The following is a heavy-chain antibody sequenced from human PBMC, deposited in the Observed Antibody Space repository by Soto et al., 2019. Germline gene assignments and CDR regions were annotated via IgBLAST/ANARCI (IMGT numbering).Heavy chain of an antibody. D-gene: IGHD3-22*01. J-gene: IGHJ5*02. CDR1: GYTFTSYA. V-gene: IGHV1-3*01. Sequence: GASVKVSCKASGYTFTSYAMHWVRQAPGQRLEWMGWINAGNGNTKYSQKFQGRVTITRDTSASTAYMELSSLRSEDTAVYYCARDTSYDSSGYYYVGYNWFGPWGQGTLVTVSS. CDR2: INAGNGNT. CDR3: ARDTSYDSSGYYYVGYNWFGP.